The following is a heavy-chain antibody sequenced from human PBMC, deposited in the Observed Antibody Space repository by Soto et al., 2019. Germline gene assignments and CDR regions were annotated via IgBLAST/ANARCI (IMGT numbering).Heavy chain of an antibody. J-gene: IGHJ4*02. CDR2: TYYRSKWYN. V-gene: IGHV6-1*01. CDR3: ARVKGTYSGSYHFDS. Sequence: SQTLSLTCAISGASVSSDSSAWNWIRQSPSRGLEWLGRTYYRSKWYNDYAVSVKSRITINPDTSKNQFSLQLKSVTPEDTALYYCARVKGTYSGSYHFDSWGQGTLVTVSS. D-gene: IGHD1-26*01. CDR1: GASVSSDSSA.